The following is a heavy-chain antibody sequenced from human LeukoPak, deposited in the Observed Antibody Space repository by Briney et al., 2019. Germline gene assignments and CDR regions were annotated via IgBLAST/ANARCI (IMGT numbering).Heavy chain of an antibody. V-gene: IGHV3-48*04. CDR1: GFTTFSYT. D-gene: IGHD3-10*01. CDR2: ISSSSTTI. J-gene: IGHJ4*02. Sequence: GGSLRLSCAASGFTTFSYTMNWVRQAPGKGLEWVSSISSSSTTIYYADSVKGRFTISRDNARNSLSLQMNSLRAEDTAVYYCTKWSTSGSYYTEWGQGTLVIVSS. CDR3: TKWSTSGSYYTE.